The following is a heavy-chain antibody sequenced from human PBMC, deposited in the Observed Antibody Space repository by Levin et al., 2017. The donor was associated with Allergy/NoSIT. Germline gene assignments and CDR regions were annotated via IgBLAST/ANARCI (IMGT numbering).Heavy chain of an antibody. CDR2: IGTAGDT. D-gene: IGHD3-16*01. Sequence: GESLKISCAASGFTFSSYDMHWVRQATGKGLEWVSAIGTAGDTYYPGSVKGRFTISRENAKNSLYLQMNSLRAGDTAVYYCAREGLHSTFRAFDIWGQGTMVTVSS. CDR1: GFTFSSYD. J-gene: IGHJ3*02. CDR3: AREGLHSTFRAFDI. V-gene: IGHV3-13*04.